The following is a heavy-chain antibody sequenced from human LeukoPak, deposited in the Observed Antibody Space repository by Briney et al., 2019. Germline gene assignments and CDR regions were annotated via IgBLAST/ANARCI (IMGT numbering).Heavy chain of an antibody. Sequence: KPSETLSLTCTVSGGSISSSSYYWGWIRQPPGKGLEWIGSIYYSGSTYYNPSLKSRVTISVDTSKNQFSLKLSSVTAADTAVYYCASGYYDSSGYYYGRGWYFDYWGQGTLVTVSS. CDR3: ASGYYDSSGYYYGRGWYFDY. CDR2: IYYSGST. J-gene: IGHJ4*02. D-gene: IGHD3-22*01. CDR1: GGSISSSSYY. V-gene: IGHV4-39*07.